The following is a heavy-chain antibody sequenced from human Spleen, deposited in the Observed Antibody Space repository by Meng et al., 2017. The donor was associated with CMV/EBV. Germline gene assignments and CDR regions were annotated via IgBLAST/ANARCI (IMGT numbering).Heavy chain of an antibody. J-gene: IGHJ4*02. CDR2: IYPSDSAT. D-gene: IGHD2-2*01. CDR3: ARPSSKGDGVGLDY. Sequence: GESLKISGKGSGFSFTTYWITWVRQMPGKGLEWMGIIYPSDSATRYNPSFQGQVTISADKSIRTAYLQWASLKASDTAMYYCARPSSKGDGVGLDYWGQGTLVTVSS. V-gene: IGHV5-51*01. CDR1: GFSFTTYW.